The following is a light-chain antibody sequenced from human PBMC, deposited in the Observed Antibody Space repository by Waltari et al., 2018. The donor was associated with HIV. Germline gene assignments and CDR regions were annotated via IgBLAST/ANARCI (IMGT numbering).Light chain of an antibody. CDR1: NLKSYS. CDR3: NSRDTINNHVI. CDR2: GKN. J-gene: IGLJ2*01. V-gene: IGLV3-19*01. Sequence: SSELTQDPAVSVALGQTVRITCRGDNLKSYSSSGYQQKSGQAPVLVIYGKNHRPSGIPDRFSGSTSGSTASLTITGAQAEDEAAYYCNSRDTINNHVIFGGGTMLTVL.